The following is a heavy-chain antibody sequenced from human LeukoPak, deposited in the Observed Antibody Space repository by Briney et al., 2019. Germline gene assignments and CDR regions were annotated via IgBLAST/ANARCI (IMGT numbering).Heavy chain of an antibody. Sequence: GGSLRLSCAASGFPFSSCAMSWVRQAPGKGLEWVSAISGNGGSTYYADSVKGRFTISRDNSKNTLYLQLNSLRAEDTAVYFCATGRGYNFGPDYWGQETMVTVFS. CDR3: ATGRGYNFGPDY. J-gene: IGHJ4*02. V-gene: IGHV3-23*01. D-gene: IGHD5-18*01. CDR1: GFPFSSCA. CDR2: ISGNGGST.